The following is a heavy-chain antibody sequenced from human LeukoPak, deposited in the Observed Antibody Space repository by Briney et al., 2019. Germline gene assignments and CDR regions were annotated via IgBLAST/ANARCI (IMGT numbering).Heavy chain of an antibody. Sequence: AASVKVSCKASGYTLTSYDIIWVRQAPGQGLEWMGWIGPYRGNTKYVEKVQGRVTMTTDRPTNTAYMELRSLRTDDTAVYFCARDENPRIWGQGTMVIVSS. CDR1: GYTLTSYD. D-gene: IGHD2/OR15-2a*01. V-gene: IGHV1-18*01. CDR3: ARDENPRI. CDR2: IGPYRGNT. J-gene: IGHJ3*02.